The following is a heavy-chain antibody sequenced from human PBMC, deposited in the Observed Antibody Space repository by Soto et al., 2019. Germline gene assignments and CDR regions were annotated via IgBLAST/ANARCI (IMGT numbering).Heavy chain of an antibody. V-gene: IGHV1-69*01. CDR3: ARAPNILTVKYYFDY. D-gene: IGHD3-9*01. Sequence: QVQLVQSGAEVKKPGSSVKLSCKASGGTFSSYSINWVRQAPGQGLEWMGGIIPIFGTANNAQKFQGRVTITADESATTVYMELSSLRSEDTAVYYCARAPNILTVKYYFDYWGQGTLVTVSS. CDR2: IIPIFGTA. J-gene: IGHJ4*02. CDR1: GGTFSSYS.